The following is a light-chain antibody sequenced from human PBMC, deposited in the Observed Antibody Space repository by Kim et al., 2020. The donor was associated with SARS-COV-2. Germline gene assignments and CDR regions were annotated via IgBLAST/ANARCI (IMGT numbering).Light chain of an antibody. V-gene: IGLV2-8*01. CDR1: SVDVGGYNF. Sequence: GQSVTIACTGTSVDVGGYNFVSWYQQHPGKAPKLMISEVSKRPSGVPDRFSGSKSGNTASLTVSGLQAEDEADYYCSSYAGSKPYVFGTGTKVTVL. CDR3: SSYAGSKPYV. CDR2: EVS. J-gene: IGLJ1*01.